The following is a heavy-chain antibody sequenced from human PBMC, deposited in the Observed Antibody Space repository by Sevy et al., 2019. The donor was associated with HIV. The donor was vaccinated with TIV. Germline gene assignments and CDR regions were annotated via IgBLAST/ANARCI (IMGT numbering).Heavy chain of an antibody. Sequence: ASVKVSCKASGGTFSSYAISWVRQAPGQGLEWMGGIIPIFGTANYAQKFQGRVTITADESTSTAYMELSSLRSEDTAESYCAREGGNMATIGFDYWGQGTLVTVSS. CDR1: GGTFSSYA. J-gene: IGHJ4*02. CDR3: AREGGNMATIGFDY. V-gene: IGHV1-69*13. D-gene: IGHD5-12*01. CDR2: IIPIFGTA.